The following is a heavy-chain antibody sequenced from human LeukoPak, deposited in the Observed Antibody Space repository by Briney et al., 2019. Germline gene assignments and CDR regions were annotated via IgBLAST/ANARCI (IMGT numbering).Heavy chain of an antibody. Sequence: PGGSLRLSCAASGFTFSTYAMHWVRQAPGKGLEWVAVISYDGSNQYYADSVKGRFTFSRDNSKNTLYLQMNSLRAEDTAIYYCARAGDAFDIWGQGTMVTVSS. CDR2: ISYDGSNQ. J-gene: IGHJ3*02. CDR1: GFTFSTYA. V-gene: IGHV3-30-3*01. CDR3: ARAGDAFDI.